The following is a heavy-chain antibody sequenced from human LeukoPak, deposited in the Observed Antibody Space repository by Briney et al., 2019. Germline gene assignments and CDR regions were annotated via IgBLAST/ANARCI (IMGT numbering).Heavy chain of an antibody. CDR1: GGTFSSYA. CDR3: ASFLSASHVASP. V-gene: IGHV1-69*04. CDR2: IIPILGIA. Sequence: SVKVSCKASGGTFSSYAISLVRRAPGQGLEWMGRIIPILGIANYAQKFQGRVTITADKSTSTAYMELSSLRSEDTAVYYCASFLSASHVASPWGQGTLVTVSS. D-gene: IGHD2/OR15-2a*01. J-gene: IGHJ4*02.